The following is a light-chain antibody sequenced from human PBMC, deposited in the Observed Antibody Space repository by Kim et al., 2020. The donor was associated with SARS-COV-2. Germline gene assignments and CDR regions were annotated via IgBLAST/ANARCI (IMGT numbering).Light chain of an antibody. CDR3: ATWDDTLRGPV. Sequence: GTPWQSVTISCNSDIHTNYVYWYPRLPGTAPTLLIYRNDKRPSGVPDRFSGSKSGTSASLAISGLRPEDEADYFCATWDDTLRGPVFGGGTQLTVL. V-gene: IGLV1-47*01. J-gene: IGLJ3*02. CDR1: NSDIHTNY. CDR2: RND.